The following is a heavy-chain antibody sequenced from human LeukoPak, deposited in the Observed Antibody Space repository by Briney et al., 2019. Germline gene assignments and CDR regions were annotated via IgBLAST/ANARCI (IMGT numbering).Heavy chain of an antibody. J-gene: IGHJ6*03. V-gene: IGHV3-64*01. CDR1: GFTFTNHA. CDR2: ISGNGGST. D-gene: IGHD3-9*01. CDR3: ARAGVVRYVAWLINYYMDV. Sequence: GGSLRLSCAASGFTFTNHAMQWARQAPGKGLEYVSAISGNGGSTYYANSVKGRFTISRDNSKNTVYLQMGSLRPEDMAVYYCARAGVVRYVAWLINYYMDVWGKGTTVTVSS.